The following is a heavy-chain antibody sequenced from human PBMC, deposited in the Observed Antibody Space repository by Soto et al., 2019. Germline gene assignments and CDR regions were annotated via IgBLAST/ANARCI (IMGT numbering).Heavy chain of an antibody. CDR3: AKGPLGRTVTTSYFDY. Sequence: SLRLSCAASEFTFSSYAMSWVRQAPGKGLEWVSGISWNSGSIGYADSVKGRFTISRDNAKNSLYLQMNSLRAEDTALYYCAKGPLGRTVTTSYFDYWGQGTLVTVSS. D-gene: IGHD4-4*01. CDR1: EFTFSSYA. V-gene: IGHV3-9*01. J-gene: IGHJ4*02. CDR2: ISWNSGSI.